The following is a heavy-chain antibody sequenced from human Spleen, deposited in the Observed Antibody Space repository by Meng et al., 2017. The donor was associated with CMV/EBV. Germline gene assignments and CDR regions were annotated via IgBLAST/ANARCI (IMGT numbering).Heavy chain of an antibody. CDR3: ARPQESPRV. V-gene: IGHV3-48*03. J-gene: IGHJ6*02. CDR1: GFTFSSYE. Sequence: GGSLRLSCAASGFTFSSYEMNWVRQAPGKGLEWVSYISSSGSTIYYADSVKGRFTISRDNAKNSLYLQMNSLRAEDTAVYYCARPQESPRVWGQGTTVTVSS. CDR2: ISSSGSTI. D-gene: IGHD3-10*01.